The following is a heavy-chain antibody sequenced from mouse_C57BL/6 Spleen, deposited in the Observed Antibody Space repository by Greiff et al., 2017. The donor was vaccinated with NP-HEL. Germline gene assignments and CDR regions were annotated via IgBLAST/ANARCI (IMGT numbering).Heavy chain of an antibody. CDR1: GYTFTDYE. D-gene: IGHD3-2*02. J-gene: IGHJ4*01. CDR2: IDPETGGT. V-gene: IGHV1-15*01. CDR3: TSLDSSGLMDY. Sequence: VKLMESGAELVRPGASVTLSCKASGYTFTDYEMHWVKQTPVHGLEWIGAIDPETGGTAYNQKFKGKAILTADKSSSTAYMELRSLTSEDSAVYYCTSLDSSGLMDYWGQGTSVTVSS.